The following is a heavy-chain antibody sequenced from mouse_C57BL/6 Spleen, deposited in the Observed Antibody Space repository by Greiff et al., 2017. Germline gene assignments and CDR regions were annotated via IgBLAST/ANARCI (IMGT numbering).Heavy chain of an antibody. J-gene: IGHJ1*03. CDR3: ARRYYGSSYEYFDV. V-gene: IGHV1-50*01. D-gene: IGHD1-1*01. CDR2: IDPSDSYN. Sequence: VQLQQPGAELVKPGASVKLSCKASGYTFTSYWMQWVKQRPGQGLEWIGEIDPSDSYNNYNQKFKGKATLTVDTSSSTAYMQLSSLTSEDSAVYYCARRYYGSSYEYFDVWGTGTTVTVSS. CDR1: GYTFTSYW.